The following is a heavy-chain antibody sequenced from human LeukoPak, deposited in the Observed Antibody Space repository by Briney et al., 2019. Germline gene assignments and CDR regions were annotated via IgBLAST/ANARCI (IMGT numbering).Heavy chain of an antibody. J-gene: IGHJ4*02. CDR2: IIPIFGTA. D-gene: IGHD5-18*01. CDR3: ASCGYSYGYYFDY. V-gene: IGHV1-69*13. CDR1: GGTFSSYA. Sequence: SVTVSCTASGGTFSSYAISWVRQAPGQGLEWMGGIIPIFGTANYAQKFQGRATITADESTSTAYMELSSLRSEDTAVYYCASCGYSYGYYFDYWGQGTLVTVSS.